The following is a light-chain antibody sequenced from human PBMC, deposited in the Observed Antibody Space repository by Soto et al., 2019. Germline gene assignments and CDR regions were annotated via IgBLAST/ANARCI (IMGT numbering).Light chain of an antibody. CDR1: QSLLNTNGNNY. CDR3: MQALQTSYT. V-gene: IGKV2-28*01. J-gene: IGKJ2*01. CDR2: FGS. Sequence: DIVMTQSPLSLPVTPGEPASISCRSSQSLLNTNGNNYLDWYLQKPGQSPQLLIYFGSNRASGVPDRFSGSGSGTDFTLKISRVEAEDVGIYFCMQALQTSYTFGQGTKLEIK.